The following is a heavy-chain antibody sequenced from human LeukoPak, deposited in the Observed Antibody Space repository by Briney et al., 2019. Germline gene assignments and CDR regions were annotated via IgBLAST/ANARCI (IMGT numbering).Heavy chain of an antibody. CDR3: ARGGYSSSQPSNWFDP. D-gene: IGHD6-13*01. Sequence: ASVKVSCKASGYTFTGYYMHWVRQAPGQGLEWMGWINPNSGGTNYAQKFQGRVTMTRDTSISTAYMELSRVRSDDTAVYYCARGGYSSSQPSNWFDPWGQGTLVTVSS. CDR2: INPNSGGT. CDR1: GYTFTGYY. V-gene: IGHV1-2*02. J-gene: IGHJ5*02.